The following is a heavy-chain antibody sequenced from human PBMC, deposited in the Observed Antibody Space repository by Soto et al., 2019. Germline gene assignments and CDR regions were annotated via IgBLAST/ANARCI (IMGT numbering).Heavy chain of an antibody. CDR1: GCTFSSYA. V-gene: IGHV1-69*13. D-gene: IGHD3-10*01. J-gene: IGHJ6*04. CDR3: ARADGSGSDSPYYYYGMDV. Sequence: ASVKVSCKASGCTFSSYAISWVRQAPGQGLEWMGGIIPIFGTANYAQKFQGRVTITADESTSTAYMELSSLRSEDTAVYYCARADGSGSDSPYYYYGMDVCGKGTTVIDS. CDR2: IIPIFGTA.